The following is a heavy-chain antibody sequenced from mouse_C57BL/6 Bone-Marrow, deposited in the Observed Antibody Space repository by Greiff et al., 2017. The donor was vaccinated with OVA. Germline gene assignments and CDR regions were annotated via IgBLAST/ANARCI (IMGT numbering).Heavy chain of an antibody. D-gene: IGHD2-5*01. CDR3: ARDSNFSWFAY. Sequence: QVQLKQSGAELARPGASVKLSCKASGYTFTSYGISWVKQRTGQGLEWIGEIYPRSGNTYYNEKFKGKATLTADKSSSTAYMELRSLTSEDSAVYFCARDSNFSWFAYWGQGTLVTVSA. CDR2: IYPRSGNT. CDR1: GYTFTSYG. J-gene: IGHJ3*01. V-gene: IGHV1-81*01.